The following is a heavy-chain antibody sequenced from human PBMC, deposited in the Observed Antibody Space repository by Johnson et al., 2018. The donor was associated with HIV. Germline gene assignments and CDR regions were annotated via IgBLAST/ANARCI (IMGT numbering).Heavy chain of an antibody. J-gene: IGHJ3*02. V-gene: IGHV3-13*01. CDR3: ARDRSRQLLLTSDAFDI. Sequence: VQLVESGGGLVQPGRSLRLSCAASGFTFSSYDMHWVRQATGKGLEWVSAIGTAGDTYYPGSVKGRFTISRDNSKNTLYLQMNSLRAEDTAVYYCARDRSRQLLLTSDAFDIWGQGTMVTVSS. CDR1: GFTFSSYD. CDR2: IGTAGDT. D-gene: IGHD2-15*01.